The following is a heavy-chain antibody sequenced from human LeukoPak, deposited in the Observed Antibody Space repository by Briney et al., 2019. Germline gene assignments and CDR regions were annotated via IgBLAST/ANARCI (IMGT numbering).Heavy chain of an antibody. CDR3: AKGSSGLN. V-gene: IGHV3-30*18. CDR1: GFTFSSYG. Sequence: GGSLRLSCAASGFTFSSYGMHWVRQAPGKGLEWVAVISYDGSNKYYADSVKGRFTISRDNSKNTLYLQMNSLRAEDTAVYYCAKGSSGLNWGQGTLVTVSS. J-gene: IGHJ4*02. CDR2: ISYDGSNK. D-gene: IGHD6-19*01.